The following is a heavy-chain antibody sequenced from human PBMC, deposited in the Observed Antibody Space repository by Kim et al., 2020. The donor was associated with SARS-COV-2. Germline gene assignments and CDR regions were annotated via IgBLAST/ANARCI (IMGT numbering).Heavy chain of an antibody. CDR2: ISWNSGSI. CDR3: AKASVAGRVYDGMDV. V-gene: IGHV3-9*01. D-gene: IGHD6-19*01. CDR1: GFTFDDYA. Sequence: GGSLRLSCAASGFTFDDYAMHWVRQAPGKGLEWVSGISWNSGSIGYADSVKGRFTISRDNAKNSLYLQMNSLRAEDTALYYCAKASVAGRVYDGMDVWGQGTTVTVSS. J-gene: IGHJ6*02.